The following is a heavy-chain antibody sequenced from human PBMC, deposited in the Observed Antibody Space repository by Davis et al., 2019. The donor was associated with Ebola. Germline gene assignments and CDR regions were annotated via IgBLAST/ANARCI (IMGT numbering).Heavy chain of an antibody. CDR1: GGSISSSNW. D-gene: IGHD5/OR15-5a*01. V-gene: IGHV4-4*02. J-gene: IGHJ6*02. CDR2: IYHSGST. CDR3: ARGHVFYYYYGMDV. Sequence: SETLSLTCAVPGGSISSSNWWRWVRQPPGKGLEWIGEIYHSGSTNYNPSLKSRVTISVDKSKNQFSLKLSSVTAADTAVYYCARGHVFYYYYGMDVWGQGTTVTVSS.